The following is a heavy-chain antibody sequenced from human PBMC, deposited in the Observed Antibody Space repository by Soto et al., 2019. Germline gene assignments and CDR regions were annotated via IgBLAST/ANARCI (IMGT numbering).Heavy chain of an antibody. CDR2: IIPIFGTA. CDR1: GGTFSSYA. D-gene: IGHD1-7*01. J-gene: IGHJ3*02. V-gene: IGHV1-69*06. Sequence: QVQLVQSGAEVKKPGSSVKVSCMASGGTFSSYAISWVRQAPGQGLEWMGGIIPIFGTANYAQKFQGRVTITADKSTSTAYRELSSLRSEDTAVYYCARAMELRRGAFDIWGQGTMVTVSS. CDR3: ARAMELRRGAFDI.